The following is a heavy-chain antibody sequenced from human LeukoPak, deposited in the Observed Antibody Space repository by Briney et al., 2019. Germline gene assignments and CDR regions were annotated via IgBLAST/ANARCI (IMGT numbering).Heavy chain of an antibody. Sequence: SETLSLTCTVSGGSISSHYWSWIRQPPGKGLEWIGYIYYSGSTNYNPSLKSRVTISVDTSKNQFSLHLSSVTAADTAVYYCARVGAKYVGFDYWGQGTPVTVSS. CDR3: ARVGAKYVGFDY. CDR2: IYYSGST. J-gene: IGHJ4*02. V-gene: IGHV4-59*11. CDR1: GGSISSHY. D-gene: IGHD3-16*01.